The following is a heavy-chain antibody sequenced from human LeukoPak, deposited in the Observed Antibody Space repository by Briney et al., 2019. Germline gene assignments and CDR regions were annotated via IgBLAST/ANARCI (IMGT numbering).Heavy chain of an antibody. CDR3: ARDPIYLRGSGSFGAFDI. CDR2: ITSSDSGT. V-gene: IGHV3-11*04. CDR1: GLTFGDYY. Sequence: PGGSLRLSCAGSGLTFGDYYMGWIRQAPGKGLELVAYITSSDSGTYYADSVKGRFIVSRDNAKKSVYLQMSSLRPEDTAVYYCARDPIYLRGSGSFGAFDIWGQGTLVTVSS. J-gene: IGHJ3*02. D-gene: IGHD3-10*01.